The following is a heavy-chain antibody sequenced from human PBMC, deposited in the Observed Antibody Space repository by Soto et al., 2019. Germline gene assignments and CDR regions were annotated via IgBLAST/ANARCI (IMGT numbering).Heavy chain of an antibody. Sequence: QVQLQESGPGLVKPSQTLSLTCTVSGDYISSVDHYWSWIRQPPGKGLEWIGYIYHSGSTYYNPPLRSQVTISIDTTKNQFSLRLSSVTVADTAVYYCARDDYSNFAYYGMDVWGQGTTVTVSS. CDR2: IYHSGST. D-gene: IGHD4-4*01. CDR1: GDYISSVDHY. J-gene: IGHJ6*02. V-gene: IGHV4-30-4*01. CDR3: ARDDYSNFAYYGMDV.